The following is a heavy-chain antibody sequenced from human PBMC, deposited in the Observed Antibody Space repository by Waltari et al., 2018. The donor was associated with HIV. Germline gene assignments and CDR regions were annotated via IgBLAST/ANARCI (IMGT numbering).Heavy chain of an antibody. D-gene: IGHD3-22*01. CDR3: GREGDYYDSSPFDY. Sequence: QVQLVESGGGVVQPGRSLRLSCAASGFTFNPYAMHWVRQAPGKGLEWVAVISWDGSNKHYADSVKGRCTISRDNSRNSLYLQMSSLGAEDTAVYYCGREGDYYDSSPFDYWGQGTLVTVSS. V-gene: IGHV3-30-3*01. J-gene: IGHJ4*02. CDR1: GFTFNPYA. CDR2: ISWDGSNK.